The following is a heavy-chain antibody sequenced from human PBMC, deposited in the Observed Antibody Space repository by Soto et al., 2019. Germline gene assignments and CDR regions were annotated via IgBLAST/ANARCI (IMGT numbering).Heavy chain of an antibody. CDR1: GFVFSSYD. Sequence: EVQLEESGGGLVHRGGSLRLSCAASGFVFSSYDMHWVRHTTGAGLEWVSVIANTGDPYYSDSVKGRFTISRDNAKNALYLQMNSLRVGDSAMYYCAREGTGGGFDIWGQGTKVTVSS. V-gene: IGHV3-13*05. CDR3: AREGTGGGFDI. J-gene: IGHJ3*02. D-gene: IGHD1-1*01. CDR2: IANTGDP.